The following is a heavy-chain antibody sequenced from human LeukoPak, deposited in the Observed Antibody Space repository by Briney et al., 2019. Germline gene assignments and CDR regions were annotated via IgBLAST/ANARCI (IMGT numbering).Heavy chain of an antibody. D-gene: IGHD2-21*02. V-gene: IGHV1-18*01. CDR1: GYTFTNYG. J-gene: IGHJ5*02. Sequence: ASVKVSCKASGYTFTNYGISWVRQAPGQGLEWMGWISTYNGNTNYAQKLQGRVSMTIDTSTGTAYMELRSLRSDDTAVYYCARDGLVTKFDPWGQGTLVTVSS. CDR2: ISTYNGNT. CDR3: ARDGLVTKFDP.